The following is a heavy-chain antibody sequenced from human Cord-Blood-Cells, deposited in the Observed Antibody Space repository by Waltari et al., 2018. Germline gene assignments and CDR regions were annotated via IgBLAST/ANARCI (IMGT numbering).Heavy chain of an antibody. V-gene: IGHV3-30*18. CDR1: GFTFSSYG. CDR2: ISYDGSNK. Sequence: QVQLVESGGGVVQPGRSLRLSCAASGFTFSSYGMHWVRQAPGKGLEWVAVISYDGSNKYYADSVKGRFTISRDNSKNTLYLQMNGLRAEDTAVYYCAKLGYGSVDAFDIWGQGTMVTVSS. D-gene: IGHD3-10*01. J-gene: IGHJ3*02. CDR3: AKLGYGSVDAFDI.